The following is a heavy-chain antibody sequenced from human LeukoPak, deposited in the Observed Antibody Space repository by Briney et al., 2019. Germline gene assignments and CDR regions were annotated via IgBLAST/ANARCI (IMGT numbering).Heavy chain of an antibody. CDR2: IRYDGSNK. Sequence: GGSLRLSCAASGFTFSSYGMHWVRQAPGKGLEWVAFIRYDGSNKYYADSVKGRFTISRDNSKNTLYLQMNSLRAEDTAVYYCAKGTKWDIVATGLYAFDIWGQGTMVTVSS. V-gene: IGHV3-30*02. CDR3: AKGTKWDIVATGLYAFDI. J-gene: IGHJ3*02. D-gene: IGHD5-12*01. CDR1: GFTFSSYG.